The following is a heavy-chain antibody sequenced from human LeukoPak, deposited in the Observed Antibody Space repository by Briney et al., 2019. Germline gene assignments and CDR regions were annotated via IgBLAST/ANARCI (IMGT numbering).Heavy chain of an antibody. CDR1: GGSFSGCY. CDR3: ARGNRHYGSGSYYNHNWFDP. Sequence: PSETLSLTCAVYGGSFSGCYWSWIRQPPGKGLEWIGEINHSGSTNYNPSLKSRVTISVDTSKNQFSLKLSSVTAADTAVYYCARGNRHYGSGSYYNHNWFDPWGQGTLVTVSS. V-gene: IGHV4-34*01. CDR2: INHSGST. D-gene: IGHD3-10*01. J-gene: IGHJ5*02.